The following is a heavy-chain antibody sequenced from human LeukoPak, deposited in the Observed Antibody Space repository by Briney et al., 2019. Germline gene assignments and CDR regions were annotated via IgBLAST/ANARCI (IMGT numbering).Heavy chain of an antibody. D-gene: IGHD3-3*01. V-gene: IGHV1-2*02. CDR3: ATFDFWSGLSFDY. Sequence: GASVKVSCKASGYTFTGYYMHWVRQAPGQGLEWMGWINPNSGGTNYAQKFQGRVTMTRDTSISTAYMELSRLRSDDTAVYYCATFDFWSGLSFDYWGQGTLVTVSS. CDR1: GYTFTGYY. J-gene: IGHJ4*02. CDR2: INPNSGGT.